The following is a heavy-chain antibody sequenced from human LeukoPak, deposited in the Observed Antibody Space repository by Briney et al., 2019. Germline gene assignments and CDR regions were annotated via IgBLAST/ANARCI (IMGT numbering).Heavy chain of an antibody. J-gene: IGHJ3*01. CDR1: GGSISSYY. CDR2: IYTSGST. Sequence: SETLSLTCTVSGGSISSYYWSWIRQPAGKGLEWIGRIYTSGSTNYNPSLKSRVTISVDTSKNQFSLKLNSVTAADMAVYYCASPREMATIYDAFDVWGQGTMVTVSS. D-gene: IGHD5-24*01. CDR3: ASPREMATIYDAFDV. V-gene: IGHV4-4*07.